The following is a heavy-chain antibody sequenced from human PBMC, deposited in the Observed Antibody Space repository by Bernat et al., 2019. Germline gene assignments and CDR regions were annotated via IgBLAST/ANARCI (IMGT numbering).Heavy chain of an antibody. D-gene: IGHD6-6*01. CDR1: GFTFSSYW. CDR3: AGGSSSPGIDY. J-gene: IGHJ4*02. CDR2: INEDGSGK. Sequence: EVQLVESGGGLVQPGGSLRLSCAASGFTFSSYWMNWVRQAPGKGLEWVANINEDGSGKYYMDSVKGRFTISRDNAKDSTYLQMNSLRVEDTALYYCAGGSSSPGIDYWGQGALVTVSS. V-gene: IGHV3-7*01.